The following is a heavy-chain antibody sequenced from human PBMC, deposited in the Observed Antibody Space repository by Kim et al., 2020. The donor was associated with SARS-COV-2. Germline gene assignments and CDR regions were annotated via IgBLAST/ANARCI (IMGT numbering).Heavy chain of an antibody. CDR1: GFTFDDYA. V-gene: IGHV3-9*01. CDR3: AKLEIGQYYDFWSGSPSDDAFDI. CDR2: ISWNSGSI. J-gene: IGHJ3*02. D-gene: IGHD3-3*01. Sequence: GGSLRLSCAASGFTFDDYAMHWVRQAPGKGLEWVSGISWNSGSIGYADSVKGRFTISRDNAKNSLYLQMNSLRAEDTALYYCAKLEIGQYYDFWSGSPSDDAFDIWGQGTMVTVSS.